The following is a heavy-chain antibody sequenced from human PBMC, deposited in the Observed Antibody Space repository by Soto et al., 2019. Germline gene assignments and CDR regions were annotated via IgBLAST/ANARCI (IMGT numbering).Heavy chain of an antibody. D-gene: IGHD1-26*01. CDR1: GDSFIHDS. CDR3: ARGVRDAPDHYHAS. CDR2: VNAGSGNT. J-gene: IGHJ5*01. Sequence: ASVKVSCKTSGDSFIHDSRHWVRQALGHRLGWMGWVNAGSGNTKYSQQFQGRVTITRDTSASTAYMELSRLRSEDTAVYYCARGVRDAPDHYHASCGHGTLVTDSS. V-gene: IGHV1-3*01.